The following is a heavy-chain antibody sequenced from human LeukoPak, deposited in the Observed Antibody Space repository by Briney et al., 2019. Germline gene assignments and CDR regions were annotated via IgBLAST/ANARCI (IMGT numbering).Heavy chain of an antibody. Sequence: ASVKVSCKASGYTFTSYGISWVRQAPGQGLEWMGRIIPILGIANYAQKFQGRVTITADKSTSTAYMELSSLRSEDTAVYYCASRAPYYYDSSGYQIDAFDIWGQGTMVTVSS. CDR3: ASRAPYYYDSSGYQIDAFDI. CDR2: IIPILGIA. J-gene: IGHJ3*02. D-gene: IGHD3-22*01. V-gene: IGHV1-69*04. CDR1: GYTFTSYG.